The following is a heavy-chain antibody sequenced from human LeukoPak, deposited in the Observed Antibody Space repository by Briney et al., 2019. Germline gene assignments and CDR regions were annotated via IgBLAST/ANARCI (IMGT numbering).Heavy chain of an antibody. Sequence: TSETLSLTCTVSGGSISSYYWSWIRQPAGKGLEWIGRIYTSGSTNYNPSLKSRVTMSVDTSKNQFSLKLSSVTAADTAVYYCARDDDYGETGDAFDIWGQGTMVTVSS. D-gene: IGHD4-17*01. CDR2: IYTSGST. CDR3: ARDDDYGETGDAFDI. V-gene: IGHV4-4*07. J-gene: IGHJ3*02. CDR1: GGSISSYY.